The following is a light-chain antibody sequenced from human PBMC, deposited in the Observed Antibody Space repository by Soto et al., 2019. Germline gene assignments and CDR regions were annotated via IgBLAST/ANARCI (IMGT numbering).Light chain of an antibody. V-gene: IGKV2-28*01. CDR1: QSLLHSNGYNY. CDR3: MQALQTPWT. CDR2: LGS. Sequence: DIVMTQSPLSLPVTPGEPASISCRSSQSLLHSNGYNYLDWYLQKPGQSQQLLNYLGSNRASGVPDRFRGSGSGTDCTLKINRVEAEDVGVYYCMQALQTPWTFGHGTKVDIK. J-gene: IGKJ1*01.